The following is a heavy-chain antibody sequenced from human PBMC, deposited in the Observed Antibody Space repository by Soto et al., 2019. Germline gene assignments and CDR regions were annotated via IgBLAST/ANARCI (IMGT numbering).Heavy chain of an antibody. CDR3: AKRSLRRLRFVETH. Sequence: SETLSLTCTVSGDSISNTNWWSWVRQPPGKGLEWIGEIYHSGSTNYNPSLKSRVSISVDKSKNQFSLNLASVTAADTAVYFCAKRSLRRLRFVETHWGQGTLVTVSS. CDR2: IYHSGST. D-gene: IGHD3-3*01. J-gene: IGHJ4*02. V-gene: IGHV4-4*02. CDR1: GDSISNTNW.